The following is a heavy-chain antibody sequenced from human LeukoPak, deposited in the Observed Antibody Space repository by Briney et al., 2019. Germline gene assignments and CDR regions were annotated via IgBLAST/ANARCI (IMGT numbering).Heavy chain of an antibody. Sequence: SETLSLTCTVSGGSISSYHWSWIRQPPGKGLEWIGYIYYSGGTNYNPSLKSRVSISVDTPKNQSCLKLNSVTAADTAAYYCARGVSGSYVFDSWGQGTLVTVSS. CDR3: ARGVSGSYVFDS. CDR2: IYYSGGT. CDR1: GGSISSYH. V-gene: IGHV4-59*13. J-gene: IGHJ4*02. D-gene: IGHD3-16*01.